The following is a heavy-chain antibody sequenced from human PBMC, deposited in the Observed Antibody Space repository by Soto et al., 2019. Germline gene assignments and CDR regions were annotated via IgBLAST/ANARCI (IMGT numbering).Heavy chain of an antibody. Sequence: PGGSLRLSCAASAFNLRPYAMSWVRQSPGKGLEWVSAISCSGDSTYYADSVKGRFTISRDNSKNTLYLQMNSLRAEDTAVYYCTKGGTIAVATTVYFDYWGQGTLVTVSS. CDR2: ISCSGDST. J-gene: IGHJ4*02. CDR3: TKGGTIAVATTVYFDY. D-gene: IGHD6-19*01. CDR1: AFNLRPYA. V-gene: IGHV3-23*01.